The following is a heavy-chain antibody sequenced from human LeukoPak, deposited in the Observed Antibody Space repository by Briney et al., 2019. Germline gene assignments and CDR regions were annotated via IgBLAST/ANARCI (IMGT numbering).Heavy chain of an antibody. D-gene: IGHD6-13*01. CDR2: IIPIFGTA. J-gene: IGHJ6*02. Sequence: VKVSCXASGGTFRSYVISWVRQAPGQGLEWMGGIIPIFGTANYTQKFQGRVTITADESTSTGYMELSSLRDADTAVYYCASTTPPPIAAPGTRGLGYYGMDVWGQGTTVTVSS. V-gene: IGHV1-69*01. CDR3: ASTTPPPIAAPGTRGLGYYGMDV. CDR1: GGTFRSYV.